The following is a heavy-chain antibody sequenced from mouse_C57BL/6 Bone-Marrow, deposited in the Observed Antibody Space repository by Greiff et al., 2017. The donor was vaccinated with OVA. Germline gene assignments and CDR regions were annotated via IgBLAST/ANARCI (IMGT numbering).Heavy chain of an antibody. J-gene: IGHJ4*01. Sequence: VMLVESGPGLVQPSQSLSITCTVSGFSLTSYGVHWVRQSPGKGLEWLGVIWSGGSTDYNAAFISRLSISKDNSKSQVFFKMTSLQSDDTAIYYCARNRARRDGAMDYWGQGTSVTVSS. CDR1: GFSLTSYG. CDR2: IWSGGST. D-gene: IGHD3-1*01. CDR3: ARNRARRDGAMDY. V-gene: IGHV2-2*01.